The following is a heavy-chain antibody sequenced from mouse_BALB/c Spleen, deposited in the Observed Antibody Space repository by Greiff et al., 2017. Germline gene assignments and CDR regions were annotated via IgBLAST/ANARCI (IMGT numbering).Heavy chain of an antibody. CDR1: GFSLTSYG. J-gene: IGHJ2*01. D-gene: IGHD1-2*01. CDR2: IWAGGST. Sequence: QVQLQQSGPGLVAPSQSLSITCTVSGFSLTSYGVHWVRQPPGKGLEWLGVIWAGGSTNYNSALMSRLSISKDNSKSQVFLKMNSLQTDDTAMYYCARERRIHYYGYKDYWGQGTPLTVSS. CDR3: ARERRIHYYGYKDY. V-gene: IGHV2-9*02.